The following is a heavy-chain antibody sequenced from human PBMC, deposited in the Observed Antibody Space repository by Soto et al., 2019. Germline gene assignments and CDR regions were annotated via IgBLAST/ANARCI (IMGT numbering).Heavy chain of an antibody. V-gene: IGHV3-21*01. CDR2: ISSSGSYI. J-gene: IGHJ3*01. Sequence: EVQLVESGGGLVKPGGSLRLSCAASGFTFSSYSLTWVRQAPGKGLEWVAAISSSGSYIYYADSVKGRFTISRDNAQNTLFLQMYSLRADDTAVYFCVRDRAGAPNAFDLWGQGTMVTVSS. CDR1: GFTFSSYS. D-gene: IGHD1-26*01. CDR3: VRDRAGAPNAFDL.